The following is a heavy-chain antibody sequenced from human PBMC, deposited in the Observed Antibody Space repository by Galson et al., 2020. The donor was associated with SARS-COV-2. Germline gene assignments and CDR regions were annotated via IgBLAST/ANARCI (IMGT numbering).Heavy chain of an antibody. Sequence: SETLSLTCSVSGGSMSKYYWSWIRQSPGKGLERLGNIYYTGGTKYNPSLKSRVSMSVDTSENQFSLKLNSVTAADTAVYYCARVGGNDGWNWFDPWGQGTLVTVSS. CDR1: GGSMSKYY. V-gene: IGHV4-59*01. D-gene: IGHD1-1*01. CDR2: IYYTGGT. CDR3: ARVGGNDGWNWFDP. J-gene: IGHJ5*02.